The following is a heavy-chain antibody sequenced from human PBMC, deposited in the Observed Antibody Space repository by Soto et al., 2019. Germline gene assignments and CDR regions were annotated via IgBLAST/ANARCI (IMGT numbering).Heavy chain of an antibody. Sequence: GSLRLSCAASGVTFSSYAMSWVRQAPGKGLEWVSTISGSGGNTYYADSVKGRFTISRDNSKNTLYLQMNSLRPEDTAVYYCARDVLPRYSDSRDSWGPGTQVTVSS. CDR2: ISGSGGNT. CDR3: ARDVLPRYSDSRDS. D-gene: IGHD4-17*01. J-gene: IGHJ5*01. CDR1: GVTFSSYA. V-gene: IGHV3-23*01.